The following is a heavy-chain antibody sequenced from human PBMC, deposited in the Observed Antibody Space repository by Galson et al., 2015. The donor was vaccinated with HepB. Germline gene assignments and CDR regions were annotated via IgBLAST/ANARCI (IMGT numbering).Heavy chain of an antibody. CDR3: ANIRVGGYGFDY. V-gene: IGHV3-23*01. CDR2: ISNSGRST. J-gene: IGHJ4*02. CDR1: GFTFNNYA. Sequence: SLRLSCAASGFTFNNYAMSWVRQAPGKGLEWVSAISNSGRSTYYADSVEGRFTISRDTSKNILYLQMNSLRAEDTALYYCANIRVGGYGFDYWGQGTLVTVSS. D-gene: IGHD5-12*01.